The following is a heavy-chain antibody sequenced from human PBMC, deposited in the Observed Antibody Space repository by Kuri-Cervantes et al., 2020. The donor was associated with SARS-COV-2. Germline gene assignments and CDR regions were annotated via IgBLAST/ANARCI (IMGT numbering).Heavy chain of an antibody. V-gene: IGHV4-59*01. CDR1: GGSISSYY. CDR2: IYYSGST. Sequence: SETLSLTCAVSGGSISSYYWSWIRQPPGKGLEWIGYIYYSGSTNYNPSLKSRVTISVDTSKNQFSLKLSSVTAADTAVYYCARVRSTTAGWFDPWGHGTLVTVSS. J-gene: IGHJ5*02. D-gene: IGHD2/OR15-2a*01. CDR3: ARVRSTTAGWFDP.